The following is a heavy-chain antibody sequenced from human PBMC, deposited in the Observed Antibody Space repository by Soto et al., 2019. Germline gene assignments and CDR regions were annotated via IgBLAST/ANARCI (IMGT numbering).Heavy chain of an antibody. Sequence: QVQLVQSGAEVNKPGSSVKVSCKASGGTFSNYAISWGRQAPGQGLEWMGGIIPIFDTAIYAQKFQDRVTITADKSTSTAYMELSSLRFEDTAVYYCARAEVRGVITQYYFDYWGQGTLVTVSS. CDR1: GGTFSNYA. J-gene: IGHJ4*02. CDR2: IIPIFDTA. CDR3: ARAEVRGVITQYYFDY. D-gene: IGHD3-10*01. V-gene: IGHV1-69*06.